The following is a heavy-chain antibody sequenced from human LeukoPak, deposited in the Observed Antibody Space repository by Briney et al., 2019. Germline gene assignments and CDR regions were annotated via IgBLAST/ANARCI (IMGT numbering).Heavy chain of an antibody. D-gene: IGHD6-19*01. CDR3: ARSKARYIAVAVNFDY. Sequence: GGSLRLSCAASGFTFSSYEMNWVRQAPGKGLEWDSYISSSGSTIYYADSVKGRFTISRDNAKNSLYLQMNSLRAEDTAVYYCARSKARYIAVAVNFDYWGQGTLVTVSS. J-gene: IGHJ4*02. CDR1: GFTFSSYE. CDR2: ISSSGSTI. V-gene: IGHV3-48*03.